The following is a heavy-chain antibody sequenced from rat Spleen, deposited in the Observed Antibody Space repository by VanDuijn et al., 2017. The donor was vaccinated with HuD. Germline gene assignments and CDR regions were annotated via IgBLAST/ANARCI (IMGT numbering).Heavy chain of an antibody. CDR2: ITNTGGST. CDR1: GFTFNNYW. V-gene: IGHV5-31*01. Sequence: EVQLVESGGGLVQPGRSLKLSCVASGFTFNNYWMTWIRQAPGKGLEWVASITNTGGSTYYPDSGKGRFTSSRDNAKSTLYLQMESLRSEDTATYYCATAVTGYYFDYWGQGVMVTVSS. D-gene: IGHD1-1*01. CDR3: ATAVTGYYFDY. J-gene: IGHJ2*01.